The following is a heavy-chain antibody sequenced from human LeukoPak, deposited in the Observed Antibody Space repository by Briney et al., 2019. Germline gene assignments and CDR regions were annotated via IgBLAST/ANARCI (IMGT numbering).Heavy chain of an antibody. D-gene: IGHD3-10*01. V-gene: IGHV1-2*02. Sequence: ASVKVSCKASGYTFTGYYMHWVRQAPGQGLEWMGWINPNSGGTNYAQKFQGRVTMTTDTSIGTAYMELSSLRYDDTAVYYCATNILVRDIINWFDPWGQGTLVTVSS. CDR3: ATNILVRDIINWFDP. CDR2: INPNSGGT. J-gene: IGHJ5*02. CDR1: GYTFTGYY.